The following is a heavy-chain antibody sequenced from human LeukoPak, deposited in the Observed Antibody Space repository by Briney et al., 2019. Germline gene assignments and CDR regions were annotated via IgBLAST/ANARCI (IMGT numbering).Heavy chain of an antibody. J-gene: IGHJ4*02. CDR3: ARSSVADTLSAYYFEY. Sequence: GASVKVSCKASGYTVITNDISWVRQAPGQGLEWMGWISTYNGDTKYAQKLQGRVTMTTDTSTNTAYMELRSLRSDDTAMYYCARSSVADTLSAYYFEYWGQGTLVTVSS. V-gene: IGHV1-18*04. D-gene: IGHD6-19*01. CDR1: GYTVITND. CDR2: ISTYNGDT.